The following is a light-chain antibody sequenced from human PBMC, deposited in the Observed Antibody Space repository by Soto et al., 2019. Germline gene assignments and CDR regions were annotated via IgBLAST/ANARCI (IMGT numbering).Light chain of an antibody. CDR2: EVS. J-gene: IGLJ1*01. CDR3: SSYTSSSTLYV. V-gene: IGLV2-14*01. Sequence: QSVLTHPASVSWSPGQSITISCTGTSSDVGGYNYVSWYQQHPGKAPKLMIYEVSNRPSGVSNRFSGSKSGNTASLTISALQAEDEADYYCSSYTSSSTLYVFGTGTKVTVL. CDR1: SSDVGGYNY.